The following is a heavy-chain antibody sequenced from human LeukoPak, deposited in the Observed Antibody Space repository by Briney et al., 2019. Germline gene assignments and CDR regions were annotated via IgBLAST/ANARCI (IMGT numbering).Heavy chain of an antibody. CDR3: ARDPSGSYYVGYFDY. J-gene: IGHJ4*02. CDR1: GFTFSGDA. CDR2: INNNGRDT. D-gene: IGHD1-26*01. Sequence: GGSLRLSCAASGFTFSGDAMSWVRQGPGKGLEWVSTINNNGRDTFYADSVKGRFTISRDNSKNTLYLQMNSLRAEDTAVYYCARDPSGSYYVGYFDYWGQGTLVTVSS. V-gene: IGHV3-23*01.